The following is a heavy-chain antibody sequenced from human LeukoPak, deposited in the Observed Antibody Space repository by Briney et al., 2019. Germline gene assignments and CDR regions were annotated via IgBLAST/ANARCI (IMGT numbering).Heavy chain of an antibody. J-gene: IGHJ3*02. V-gene: IGHV4-4*07. CDR2: IYTSGST. D-gene: IGHD3-10*01. CDR1: GVSISSYY. Sequence: PSETLSLTCTVSGVSISSYYWSWIRQPAGKGLEWIGRIYTSGSTNYNPSLKSRVTMSVDTSKNQFSLKLSSVTAADTAVYYCARDGPVLLWFGRTDAFDIWGQGTMVTVSS. CDR3: ARDGPVLLWFGRTDAFDI.